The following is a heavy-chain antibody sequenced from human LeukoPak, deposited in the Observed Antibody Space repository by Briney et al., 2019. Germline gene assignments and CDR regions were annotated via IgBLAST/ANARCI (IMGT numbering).Heavy chain of an antibody. V-gene: IGHV3-7*01. CDR2: IKQDGSEK. D-gene: IGHD5-18*01. CDR3: PREGKGYSYGNAFDY. CDR1: GFTFSSYW. Sequence: GGSLRLSCAASGFTFSSYWMSWVRQAPGKGLEWVANIKQDGSEKYYVDSVKGRFTISRDNAKNSLYLQMNSLRAEDTAVYYCPREGKGYSYGNAFDYWGQGALVTVSS. J-gene: IGHJ4*02.